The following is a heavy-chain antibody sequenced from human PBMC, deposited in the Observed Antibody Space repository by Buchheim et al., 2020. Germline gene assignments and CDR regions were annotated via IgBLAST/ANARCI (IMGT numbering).Heavy chain of an antibody. D-gene: IGHD1-14*01. Sequence: QVQLVESGGGVVQPGRSLRLSCAASGFTFSSYGMHWVRQAPGKGLEWVAVISYVGSNKYYADSVKGRFTISRDNSKTTLYLRMNSLRAEDTAVYYCAKGISKPLDYWGQGTL. V-gene: IGHV3-30*18. CDR2: ISYVGSNK. CDR3: AKGISKPLDY. CDR1: GFTFSSYG. J-gene: IGHJ4*02.